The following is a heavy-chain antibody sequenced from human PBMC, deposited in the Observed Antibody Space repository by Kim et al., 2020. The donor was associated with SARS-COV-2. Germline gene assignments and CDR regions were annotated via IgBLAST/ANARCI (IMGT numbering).Heavy chain of an antibody. CDR3: ATPGYDFWSGPAPYYGMDV. CDR1: GFTFSSYS. J-gene: IGHJ6*02. CDR2: ISSSSSTI. Sequence: GGSLRLSCAASGFTFSSYSMNWVRQAPGKGLEWVSYISSSSSTIYYADSVKGRFTISRDNAKNSLYLQMNSLRAEDTAVYYCATPGYDFWSGPAPYYGMDVWGQGTTVTVSS. D-gene: IGHD3-3*01. V-gene: IGHV3-48*04.